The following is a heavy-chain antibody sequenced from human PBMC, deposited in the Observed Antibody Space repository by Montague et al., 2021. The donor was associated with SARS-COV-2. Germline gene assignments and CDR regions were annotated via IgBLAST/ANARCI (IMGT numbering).Heavy chain of an antibody. V-gene: IGHV3-23*01. J-gene: IGHJ2*01. Sequence: SLRLSCAASGFAFNNFAMTWVRQPPGKGLEWVSSIFGGGAGTYYADSVKGRFTISRDNSRNTVYLQMNSLRAEDTAKYYCAKQTGAGAIVYWYFDLWGRGTVVSVSS. CDR1: GFAFNNFA. CDR3: AKQTGAGAIVYWYFDL. CDR2: IFGGGAGT. D-gene: IGHD6-25*01.